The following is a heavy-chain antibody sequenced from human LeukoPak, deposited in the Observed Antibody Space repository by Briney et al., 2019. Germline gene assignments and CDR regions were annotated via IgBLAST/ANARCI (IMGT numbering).Heavy chain of an antibody. CDR2: IIPIFGTA. CDR3: ASVTYYYDSSGYYYNWFDP. J-gene: IGHJ5*02. V-gene: IGHV1-69*13. D-gene: IGHD3-22*01. CDR1: GGTFSSYA. Sequence: SVKVSCKASGGTFSSYAISWVRQAPGQGLEWMGGIIPIFGTANYAQKFQGRVTITADESTSTAYMELSSLRSEDTAVYYCASVTYYYDSSGYYYNWFDPLGPGNPGHRLL.